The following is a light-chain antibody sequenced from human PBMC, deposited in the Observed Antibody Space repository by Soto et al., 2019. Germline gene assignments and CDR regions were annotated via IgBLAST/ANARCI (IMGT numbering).Light chain of an antibody. CDR2: DAS. V-gene: IGKV3-11*01. CDR3: QHRPNWPSST. Sequence: EIVLTQSPATLSLSPGERATLSCRASQSVRSYLAWYQQNPGQAPRHLIHDASSWATGIPARFSGSGSGTDFTLTISSLEPEDFAVYYWQHRPNWPSSTFGHGTRLEIK. J-gene: IGKJ5*01. CDR1: QSVRSY.